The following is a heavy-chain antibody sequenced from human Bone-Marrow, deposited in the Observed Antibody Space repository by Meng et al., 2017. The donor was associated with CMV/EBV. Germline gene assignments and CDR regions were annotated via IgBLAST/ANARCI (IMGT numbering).Heavy chain of an antibody. CDR2: INPSGGST. V-gene: IGHV1-46*01. J-gene: IGHJ4*02. Sequence: ASVKVSCKASGYTFTSYYMHWVRQAPGQGLEWMGIINPSGGSTSYAQKFQGRVTMTRDTSTSTVYMELSSLRSEDTAVYYCARGAKGPITIFGVVTSYYFDYWGQRTLVTVSS. CDR1: GYTFTSYY. D-gene: IGHD3-3*01. CDR3: ARGAKGPITIFGVVTSYYFDY.